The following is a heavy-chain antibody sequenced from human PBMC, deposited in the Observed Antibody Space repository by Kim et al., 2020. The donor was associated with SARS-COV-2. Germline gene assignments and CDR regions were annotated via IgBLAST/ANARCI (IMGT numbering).Heavy chain of an antibody. CDR1: GGSFSGFY. CDR3: ARRLPTTAVSGSQYRDL. CDR2: INHSGRT. J-gene: IGHJ2*01. V-gene: IGHV4-34*01. Sequence: SETLSLTCAVYGGSFSGFYWSWIRQPRGRGLEWIGEINHSGRTNYSPSLMSRVTISVDTSKNQFSLKPTSVTAADSAVHYRARRLPTTAVSGSQYRDL. D-gene: IGHD3-16*01.